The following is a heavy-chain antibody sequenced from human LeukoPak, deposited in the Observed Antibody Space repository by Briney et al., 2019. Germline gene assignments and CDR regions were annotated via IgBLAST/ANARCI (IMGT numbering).Heavy chain of an antibody. J-gene: IGHJ6*02. D-gene: IGHD6-13*01. V-gene: IGHV3-7*01. CDR1: GFTFSSYW. Sequence: GGSLRLSCAASGFTFSSYWMSWVRQAPGKGLEWVANIKQDGSEKYYVDSVRGRFTISRDNAKNSLYLQMNSLRAEDTAVYYCARNADSSSWSWRGYYYYGMDVWGQGTTVTVSS. CDR2: IKQDGSEK. CDR3: ARNADSSSWSWRGYYYYGMDV.